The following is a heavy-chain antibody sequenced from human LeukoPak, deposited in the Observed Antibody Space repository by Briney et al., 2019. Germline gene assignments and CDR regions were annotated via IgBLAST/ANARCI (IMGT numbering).Heavy chain of an antibody. CDR3: ARDGMGSGYDFDY. V-gene: IGHV3-21*01. Sequence: RAGGSLRLSCAASGFTFSNYAMNWVRQAPGKGLEWVSAISGSSSYIYYADSVKGRFTISRDNAKNSLYLQMNSLRVEDTAVYYCARDGMGSGYDFDYWGQGTLVTVSS. D-gene: IGHD5-12*01. J-gene: IGHJ4*02. CDR2: ISGSSSYI. CDR1: GFTFSNYA.